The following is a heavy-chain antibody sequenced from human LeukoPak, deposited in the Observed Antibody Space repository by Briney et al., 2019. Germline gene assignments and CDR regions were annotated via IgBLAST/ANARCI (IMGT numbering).Heavy chain of an antibody. J-gene: IGHJ4*02. V-gene: IGHV1-69*06. Sequence: SVKVSCKASGGTFSSYAIGWVRQAPGQGLEWMGGIIPIFGAANYAQKFQGRVTITADKSTSTAYMGLSSLRSEDTAVYYCARSPMAYFDYWGQGTLVTVSS. CDR2: IIPIFGAA. D-gene: IGHD5-24*01. CDR3: ARSPMAYFDY. CDR1: GGTFSSYA.